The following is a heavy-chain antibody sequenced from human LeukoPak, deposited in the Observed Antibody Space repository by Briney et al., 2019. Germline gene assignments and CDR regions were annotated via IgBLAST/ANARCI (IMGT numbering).Heavy chain of an antibody. D-gene: IGHD5-18*01. CDR3: TRDGDTGMVGGYYYYMDV. Sequence: GGSLRLSCAAAGFTFRSYDMRWVRQAPGRGREGLSGISGCGGGTSYADSVKGRFSISRDNAKNSLYLQMNTLRDEDTAVYYCTRDGDTGMVGGYYYYMDVWGKGTTVTVSS. CDR1: GFTFRSYD. J-gene: IGHJ6*03. CDR2: ISGCGGGT. V-gene: IGHV3-23*01.